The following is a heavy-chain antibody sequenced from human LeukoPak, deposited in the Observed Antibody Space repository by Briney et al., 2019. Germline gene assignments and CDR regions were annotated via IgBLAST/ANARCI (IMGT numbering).Heavy chain of an antibody. J-gene: IGHJ4*02. CDR1: GFTFSSYE. Sequence: GGSLRLSCAASGFTFSSYEMNWVRQAPGKGLEWVSYISSSGSTIYYADSVKGRFTISRDNAKNSLYLHMNSLRAEDTAVYYCARETIWWDYDYWGQGTLVTVSS. D-gene: IGHD1-26*01. V-gene: IGHV3-48*03. CDR2: ISSSGSTI. CDR3: ARETIWWDYDY.